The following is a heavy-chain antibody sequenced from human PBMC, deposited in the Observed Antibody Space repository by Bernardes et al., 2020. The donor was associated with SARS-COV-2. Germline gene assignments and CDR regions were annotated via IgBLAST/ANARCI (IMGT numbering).Heavy chain of an antibody. J-gene: IGHJ4*02. CDR3: AREMCAVRSYTNSGVVDS. Sequence: GGSLRLSCAASGFTFSSHAMHWVRQAPGKGLEWLAAISKYGTNEYYTDSVKGRFTISRDNSKNTLFLHMSSLRPEDTAVYYFAREMCAVRSYTNSGVVDSWGQGPPATVAA. D-gene: IGHD4-4*01. CDR1: GFTFSSHA. V-gene: IGHV3-30-3*01. CDR2: ISKYGTNE.